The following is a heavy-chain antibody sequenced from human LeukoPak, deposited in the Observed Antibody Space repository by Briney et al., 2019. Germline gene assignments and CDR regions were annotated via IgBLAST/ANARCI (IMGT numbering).Heavy chain of an antibody. CDR3: ARVGGYYPSHWYFDL. Sequence: GASVKVSCKASGGTFSSYAISWVRQALGQGLEWMGWISAYNGNTNYAQKLQGRVTMTTDTSTSTAYMELRSLRSDDTAVYYCARVGGYYPSHWYFDLWGRGTLVTVSS. CDR2: ISAYNGNT. CDR1: GGTFSSYA. D-gene: IGHD3-22*01. J-gene: IGHJ2*01. V-gene: IGHV1-18*01.